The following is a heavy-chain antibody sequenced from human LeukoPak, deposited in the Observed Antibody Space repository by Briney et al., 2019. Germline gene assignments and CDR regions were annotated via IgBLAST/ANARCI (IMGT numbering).Heavy chain of an antibody. V-gene: IGHV4-34*01. J-gene: IGHJ4*02. Sequence: SETLSLTCAVYGGSFSGYYWGWIRPPPGKGLDWIGEINHSGSTNYNPSLKSGVTISVDTSKSQYFTKLGTVTAADTAVYYCLRGGGAAAGRVHPRNNGAQETLFTVSS. CDR2: INHSGST. CDR1: GGSFSGYY. D-gene: IGHD6-13*01. CDR3: LRGGGAAAGRVHPRNN.